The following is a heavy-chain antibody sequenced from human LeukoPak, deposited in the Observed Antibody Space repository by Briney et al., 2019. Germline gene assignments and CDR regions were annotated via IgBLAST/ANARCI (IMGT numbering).Heavy chain of an antibody. CDR1: GFSFSSYA. J-gene: IGHJ4*02. D-gene: IGHD5-12*01. Sequence: PGGSLRLSCAVSGFSFSSYAMSWVRQAPGKGLEGVSGISHSGGDTYYANSVKGRFTISRDNSKNTLYLQMNSLRAEDTAVYYCAKCGFPGYEKTFDYWGQGTLVTVSS. CDR3: AKCGFPGYEKTFDY. CDR2: ISHSGGDT. V-gene: IGHV3-23*01.